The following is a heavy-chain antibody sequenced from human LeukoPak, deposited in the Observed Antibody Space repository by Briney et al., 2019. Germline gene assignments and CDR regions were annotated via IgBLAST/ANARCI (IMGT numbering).Heavy chain of an antibody. CDR1: GFTFSSYW. CDR2: IKQDGSEK. CDR3: AREAYCSGGSCVPVNWFDP. Sequence: SGGSLRLSCAASGFTFSSYWMSWVRQAPGKGLEWVANIKQDGSEKYYVDSVKGRFTISRDNAKNSLYLQMNSLRAEDTAVYYCAREAYCSGGSCVPVNWFDPWGQGTLVTVSS. J-gene: IGHJ5*02. V-gene: IGHV3-7*01. D-gene: IGHD2-15*01.